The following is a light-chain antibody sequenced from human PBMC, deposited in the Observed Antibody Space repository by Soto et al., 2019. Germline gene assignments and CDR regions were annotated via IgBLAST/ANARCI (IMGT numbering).Light chain of an antibody. CDR1: QDITNQ. V-gene: IGKV1-33*01. J-gene: IGKJ2*03. Sequence: DIQMAQSPSSLSAFVGDRVTVTCQASQDITNQLNWYQQQPGKAPKLLIYDGSSLERGIPSRFSGSGSGTAFILTINSPQPEDIGTYYCQHFAKLPYSFGQGTKLEI. CDR2: DGS. CDR3: QHFAKLPYS.